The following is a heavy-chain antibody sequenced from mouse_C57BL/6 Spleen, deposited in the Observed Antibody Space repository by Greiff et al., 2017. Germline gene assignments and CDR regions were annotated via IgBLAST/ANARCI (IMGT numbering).Heavy chain of an antibody. Sequence: VQLQQSGPELVKPGASVKISCTASGYAFSSSWMNWVKQRPGKGLEWIGRIYPGDGDTNYNGKFKGTATLTADKSSSTAYRQRSSLTSEDSAVYFCARPYYYGSGEYWYFDVWGTGTTVTVSS. D-gene: IGHD1-1*01. CDR3: ARPYYYGSGEYWYFDV. CDR1: GYAFSSSW. V-gene: IGHV1-82*01. CDR2: IYPGDGDT. J-gene: IGHJ1*03.